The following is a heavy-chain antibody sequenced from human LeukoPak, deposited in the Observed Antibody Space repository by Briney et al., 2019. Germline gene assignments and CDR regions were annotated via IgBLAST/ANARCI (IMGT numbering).Heavy chain of an antibody. CDR1: GGSIISSNYY. J-gene: IGHJ4*02. V-gene: IGHV4-39*01. CDR2: IYQSGSGSS. Sequence: KPSETLSLTCSVSGGSIISSNYYWGWIRQPSGKGLEWIGSIYQSGSGSSYYNPSLKSRVTISGDTSKNQFFLRLSSVTAADTAVYYCASTLRFLPYRRFDYWGQGTLVTVPS. D-gene: IGHD3-3*01. CDR3: ASTLRFLPYRRFDY.